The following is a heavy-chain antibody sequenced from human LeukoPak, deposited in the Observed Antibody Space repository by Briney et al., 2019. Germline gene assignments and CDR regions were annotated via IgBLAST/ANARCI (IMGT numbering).Heavy chain of an antibody. CDR1: GFTFTTYW. J-gene: IGHJ3*02. CDR3: ARVPYDYVWGSYRYAFDI. V-gene: IGHV3-7*01. Sequence: PGGSLRLSCAASGFTFTTYWMTWVRQAPGKGLEWVANINQDGSEKYYVDSVKGRFTISRDNAKNSLYLQMNSLRAEDTAVYYCARVPYDYVWGSYRYAFDIWGQGTMVTVSS. D-gene: IGHD3-16*02. CDR2: INQDGSEK.